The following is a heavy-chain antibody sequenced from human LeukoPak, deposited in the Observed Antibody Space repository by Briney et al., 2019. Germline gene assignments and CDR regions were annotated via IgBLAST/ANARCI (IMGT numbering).Heavy chain of an antibody. CDR3: ARASSSSWGG. Sequence: GGSLRLSCAASGFTFSSYAMSWVRQAPGKGLEWVANIKQDGSEKYYVDSVKGRFTISRDNAKNSLYLQMNSLRAEDTAVYYCARASSSSWGGWGQGTLVTVSS. J-gene: IGHJ4*02. D-gene: IGHD6-13*01. CDR1: GFTFSSYA. V-gene: IGHV3-7*04. CDR2: IKQDGSEK.